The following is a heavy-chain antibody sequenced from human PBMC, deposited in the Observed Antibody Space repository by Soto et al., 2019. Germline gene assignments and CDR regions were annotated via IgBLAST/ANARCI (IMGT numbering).Heavy chain of an antibody. CDR2: INSDGSST. D-gene: IGHD3-22*01. V-gene: IGHV3-74*01. CDR1: GFTFSSYW. CDR3: SRAGVVGYDSSGYYDS. J-gene: IGHJ5*01. Sequence: GGSLRLSCAASGFTFSSYWMHWVRQAPGKGLVWVSRINSDGSSTSYADSVKGRFTISRDNAKNTLYLQMNSLRAEDTAVYSCSRAGVVGYDSSGYYDSWGQGTLVTVSS.